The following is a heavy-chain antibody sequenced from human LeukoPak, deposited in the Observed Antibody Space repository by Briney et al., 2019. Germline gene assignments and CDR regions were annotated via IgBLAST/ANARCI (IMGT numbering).Heavy chain of an antibody. D-gene: IGHD3-16*01. CDR3: ARRGLNRQNFDY. J-gene: IGHJ4*02. CDR2: IHYSGST. CDR1: DDSINNNY. V-gene: IGHV4-59*08. Sequence: SETLSLTCTVSDDSINNNYWSWIRQPPGKELECIGYIHYSGSTNYNPSLKSRVAISIDTSKNQFSLKLNSVTAADTAVYYCARRGLNRQNFDYWGQGTLVTVSS.